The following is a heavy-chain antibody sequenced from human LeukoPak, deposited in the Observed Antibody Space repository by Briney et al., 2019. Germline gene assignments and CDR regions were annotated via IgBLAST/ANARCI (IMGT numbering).Heavy chain of an antibody. Sequence: WVLRLSCAASGFTFSSYGMHWFRQAPGKGLEWVAGIWYDGSNKYYADSVKGRFTISRDNSKNPLYLQMNSLRAEDTAVYYCARGDYGGYSGYDSLIGYWGQGTLVTVSS. J-gene: IGHJ4*02. D-gene: IGHD5-12*01. CDR1: GFTFSSYG. CDR2: IWYDGSNK. CDR3: ARGDYGGYSGYDSLIGY. V-gene: IGHV3-33*01.